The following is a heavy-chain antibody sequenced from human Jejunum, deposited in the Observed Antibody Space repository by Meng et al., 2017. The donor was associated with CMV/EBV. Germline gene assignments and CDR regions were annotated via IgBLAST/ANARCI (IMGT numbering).Heavy chain of an antibody. D-gene: IGHD2-2*01. CDR3: ALFTRGWFDP. V-gene: IGHV2-5*02. CDR1: GFSLSTSEVG. J-gene: IGHJ5*02. CDR2: IYWDDDK. Sequence: QITLKESGPTLVKPTQTLTLTCTFSGFSLSTSEVGVGWIRQPPGKALEWLAVIYWDDDKRYSPSLKSRLTITKDTSKNQVVLTLTNMDPVDTATYYCALFTRGWFDPWGQGTLVTVSS.